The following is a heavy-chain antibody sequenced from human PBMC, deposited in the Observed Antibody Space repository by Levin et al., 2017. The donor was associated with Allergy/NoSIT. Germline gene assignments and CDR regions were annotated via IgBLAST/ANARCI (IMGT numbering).Heavy chain of an antibody. D-gene: IGHD3-22*01. J-gene: IGHJ4*02. V-gene: IGHV3-30-3*01. CDR3: AREWEIDYYDSSGYSAY. CDR1: GFTFSSYA. CDR2: ISYDGSNK. Sequence: GGSLRLSCAASGFTFSSYAMHWVRQAPGKGLEWVAVISYDGSNKYYADSVKGRFTISRDNSKNTLYLQMNSLRAEDTAVYYCAREWEIDYYDSSGYSAYWGQGTLVTVSS.